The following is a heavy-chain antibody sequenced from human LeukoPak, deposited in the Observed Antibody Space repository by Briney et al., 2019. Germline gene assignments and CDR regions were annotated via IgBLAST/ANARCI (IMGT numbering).Heavy chain of an antibody. Sequence: GGSLRLSCAASGFTFSDHYMDWVRQAPGKGLDWVGRIRNKANSYTTEYAASVKGRFTISRDDSKNSLYLQMNSLKIEDTAVYYCAKAHPRSRFDSWGQGTLVTVAS. CDR1: GFTFSDHY. J-gene: IGHJ4*02. CDR3: AKAHPRSRFDS. V-gene: IGHV3-72*01. D-gene: IGHD2-15*01. CDR2: IRNKANSYTT.